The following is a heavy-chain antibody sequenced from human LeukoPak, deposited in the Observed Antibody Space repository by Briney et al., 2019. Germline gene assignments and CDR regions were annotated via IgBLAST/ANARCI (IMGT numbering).Heavy chain of an antibody. J-gene: IGHJ4*02. V-gene: IGHV3-64D*09. Sequence: GGSLRLSCSASGFTFSRYAMHWVRKAPGKGLEYVSGINDNGGRTHYRDSVKGRFSISRDNSKNTLHLQMSTLRAEDTALYYCVKDVGGSYAFDYWGQGILVTVAS. D-gene: IGHD1-26*01. CDR1: GFTFSRYA. CDR3: VKDVGGSYAFDY. CDR2: INDNGGRT.